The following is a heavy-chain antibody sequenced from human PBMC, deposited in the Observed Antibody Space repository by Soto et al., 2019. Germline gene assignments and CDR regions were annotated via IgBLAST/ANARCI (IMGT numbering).Heavy chain of an antibody. V-gene: IGHV3-43*01. CDR3: AKDILVGATSGAFDI. J-gene: IGHJ3*02. CDR2: ISWDGGST. Sequence: GGSLRLSCAASGFTFDDYTMHWVRQAPGKGLEWVSLISWDGGSTYYADSVKGRFTISRDNSKNSLYLQMNSLRTEDTALYYCAKDILVGATSGAFDIWGQGTMVTVSS. D-gene: IGHD1-26*01. CDR1: GFTFDDYT.